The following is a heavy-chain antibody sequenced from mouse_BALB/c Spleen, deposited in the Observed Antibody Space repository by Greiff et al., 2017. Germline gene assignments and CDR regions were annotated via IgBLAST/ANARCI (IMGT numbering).Heavy chain of an antibody. D-gene: IGHD1-1*01. J-gene: IGHJ1*01. V-gene: IGHV5-12-1*01. CDR2: ISSGGGST. Sequence: EVKLMESGGGLVKPGGSLKLSCAASGFAFSSYDMSWVRQTPEKRLEWVAYISSGGGSTYYPDTVKGRFTISRDNAKNTLYLQMSSLKSEDTAMYYCARSHYYGSSYWYFDVWGAGTTVTVSS. CDR1: GFAFSSYD. CDR3: ARSHYYGSSYWYFDV.